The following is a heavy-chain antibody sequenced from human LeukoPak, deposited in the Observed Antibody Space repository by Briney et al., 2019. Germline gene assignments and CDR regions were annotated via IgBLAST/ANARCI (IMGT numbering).Heavy chain of an antibody. CDR2: LNTDGSST. J-gene: IGHJ5*02. CDR3: AMRTT. CDR1: GFTFSSYG. Sequence: PGGSLRLSCAASGFTFSSYGMHWVRQAPGKGLVWVSRLNTDGSSTSYADSVKGRFTISRDNAKNSLYLQMNSLRAEDTAVYYCAMRTTWGQGTLVTVSS. V-gene: IGHV3-74*01.